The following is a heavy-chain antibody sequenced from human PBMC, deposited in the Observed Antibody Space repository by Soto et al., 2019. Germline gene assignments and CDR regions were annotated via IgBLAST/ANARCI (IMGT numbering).Heavy chain of an antibody. CDR1: GFPFSNYD. V-gene: IGHV3-33*01. J-gene: IGHJ4*02. CDR2: IWYDGSYK. CDR3: ARGGRNVVRGESFWATYRHLYYFDY. Sequence: QVQLVESGGGVVQPGRSLRLSCAASGFPFSNYDMHWVRQSPGKGLEWVAVIWYDGSYKYYVDSVKGRFTISRDNSKNTLYLQMNSLRAEDTALYYCARGGRNVVRGESFWATYRHLYYFDYWGQGALVTVSS. D-gene: IGHD3-10*01.